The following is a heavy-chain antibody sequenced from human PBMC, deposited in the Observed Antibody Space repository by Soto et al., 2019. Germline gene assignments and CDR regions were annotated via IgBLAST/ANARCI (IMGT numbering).Heavy chain of an antibody. Sequence: QVQLVQSGTEVKKPGASVKVSCKASGYTFTSYAISWVRQAPGQGLEWMGWINPYNGNTNYAQKLQGRVTMTTDTSTSVAYMELRSLRSDDTVVYYCARVTAMALPDAWGQGTLVNVSS. V-gene: IGHV1-18*01. D-gene: IGHD5-18*01. CDR1: GYTFTSYA. J-gene: IGHJ4*02. CDR2: INPYNGNT. CDR3: ARVTAMALPDA.